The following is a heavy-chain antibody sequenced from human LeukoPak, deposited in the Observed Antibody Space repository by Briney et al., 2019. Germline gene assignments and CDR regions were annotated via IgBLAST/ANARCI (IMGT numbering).Heavy chain of an antibody. CDR2: ISSSSSYI. V-gene: IGHV3-21*01. D-gene: IGHD6-19*01. Sequence: SGGSLRLSCAASGFTFSSYSMNWVRQAPGKGLEWVSSISSSSSYIYYADSVKGRFTISRDNAKSSLYLQMNSLRAEDTAVYYCARSREGSGWYLGYWGQGTLVTVSS. CDR1: GFTFSSYS. J-gene: IGHJ4*02. CDR3: ARSREGSGWYLGY.